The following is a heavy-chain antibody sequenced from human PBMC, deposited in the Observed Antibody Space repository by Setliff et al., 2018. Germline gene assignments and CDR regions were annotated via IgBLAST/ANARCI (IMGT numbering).Heavy chain of an antibody. V-gene: IGHV1-18*01. D-gene: IGHD3-3*01. Sequence: ASVKVSCKASGDSFSNYAISWVRQAPGQGLEWMGWITNYNGKTDYAQKFQDRVILTTDTSTNTAYMELRNLRPDDKAIYYCATRTPVTFSGVVTTVWGQGSLVTVSS. CDR3: ATRTPVTFSGVVTTV. J-gene: IGHJ4*02. CDR2: ITNYNGKT. CDR1: GDSFSNYA.